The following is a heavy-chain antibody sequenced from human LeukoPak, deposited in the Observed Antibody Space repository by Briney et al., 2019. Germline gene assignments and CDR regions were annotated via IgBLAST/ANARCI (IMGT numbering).Heavy chain of an antibody. V-gene: IGHV1-2*02. CDR1: GYTCTGYY. CDR3: ARYSSSHDAFDI. J-gene: IGHJ3*02. Sequence: ASVKVSCKASGYTCTGYYMHWVRQAPGQGLEWMGWINPNSGGINYAQKFQGRVTMTWDTSISTAYMELSRLRSDDTAVYYCARYSSSHDAFDIWGQGTMVTVSS. D-gene: IGHD6-6*01. CDR2: INPNSGGI.